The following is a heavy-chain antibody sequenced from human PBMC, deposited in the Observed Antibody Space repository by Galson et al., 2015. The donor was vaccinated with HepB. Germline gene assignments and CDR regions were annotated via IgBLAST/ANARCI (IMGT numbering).Heavy chain of an antibody. J-gene: IGHJ4*02. V-gene: IGHV3-30*04. CDR2: ISYDGSNK. CDR3: ARGRVTTVTYYFDY. D-gene: IGHD4-17*01. Sequence: SLRLSCAASGFTFSSYAMHWVRQAPGKGLEWVAVISYDGSNKYYADSVKGRFTISRDNSKNTLYLQMNSLRAEDTAVYYCARGRVTTVTYYFDYWGQGALVTVSS. CDR1: GFTFSSYA.